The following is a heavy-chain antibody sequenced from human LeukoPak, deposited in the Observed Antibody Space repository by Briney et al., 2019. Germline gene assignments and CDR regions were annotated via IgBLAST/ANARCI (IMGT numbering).Heavy chain of an antibody. CDR1: GGSISSGGYY. CDR2: IYYSGST. V-gene: IGHV4-31*03. D-gene: IGHD2-2*01. CDR3: ARGRDSSSTSCYGSNYYYYMDV. Sequence: SETLSLTCTVSGGSISSGGYYWGWIRQHPGKGLEWIGYIYYSGSTYYNPSLKSRVTISVDTSKNQFSLKLSSVTAADTAVYYCARGRDSSSTSCYGSNYYYYMDVWGKGTTVTVSS. J-gene: IGHJ6*03.